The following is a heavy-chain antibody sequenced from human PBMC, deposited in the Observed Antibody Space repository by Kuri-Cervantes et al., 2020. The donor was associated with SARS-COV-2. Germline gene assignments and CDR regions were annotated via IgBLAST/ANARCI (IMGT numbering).Heavy chain of an antibody. CDR2: ISHDGKNK. J-gene: IGHJ4*02. V-gene: IGHV3-30*18. CDR3: AKDRVGVQDF. CDR1: GFNFSRTD. D-gene: IGHD2-21*01. Sequence: GESLKISCAASGFNFSRTDMHWVRQAPGEGLEWVAVISHDGKNKKCIASGKGRFTISRDNSQNTLYRHMKSLRSEDTAMYYCAKDRVGVQDFWGQGTLVTVSS.